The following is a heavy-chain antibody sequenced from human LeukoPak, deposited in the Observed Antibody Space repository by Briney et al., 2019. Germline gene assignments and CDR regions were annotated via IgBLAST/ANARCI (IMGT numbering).Heavy chain of an antibody. Sequence: GGSLRLSCAASGFTFSSYSMNWVRQAPGKGLEWVSYISASGSTIYNADSVKGRFTISRDNSKNTLYLQMNSLRAEDTAVYYCARGPSGYHNTGGQGTLVTVSS. CDR1: GFTFSSYS. CDR2: ISASGSTI. J-gene: IGHJ4*02. CDR3: ARGPSGYHNT. D-gene: IGHD5-12*01. V-gene: IGHV3-48*01.